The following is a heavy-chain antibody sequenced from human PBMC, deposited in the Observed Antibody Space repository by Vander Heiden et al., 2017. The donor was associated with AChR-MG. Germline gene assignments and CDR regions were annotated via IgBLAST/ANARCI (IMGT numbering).Heavy chain of an antibody. CDR2: TWSSGDT. V-gene: IGHV3-53*01. D-gene: IGHD2-2*01. CDR3: ARDVTSMDV. J-gene: IGHJ6*02. Sequence: EVQLVESGGGLIQPGGSLRLSCAASGFTINRNYMSWVRKAPGRGLEWVSLTWSSGDTFYADSVKGRFTIYRDNGKNTLYLQMNSLTAEDTAVYYCARDVTSMDVWGQGTTVIVSS. CDR1: GFTINRNY.